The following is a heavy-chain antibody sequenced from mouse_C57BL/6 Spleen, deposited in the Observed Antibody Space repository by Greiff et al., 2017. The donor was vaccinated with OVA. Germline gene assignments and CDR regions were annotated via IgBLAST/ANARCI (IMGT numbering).Heavy chain of an antibody. CDR3: ARERLPGTRYYAMDY. D-gene: IGHD4-1*01. V-gene: IGHV3-6*01. Sequence: EVQLQESGPGLVKPSQSLSLTCSVTGYSITSGYYWNWIRQFPGNKLEWMGYISYDGSNNYNPSLKNRISITRDKSKNQFFLKLNSVTTEDTATYYCARERLPGTRYYAMDYWGQGTSVTVSS. J-gene: IGHJ4*01. CDR1: GYSITSGYY. CDR2: ISYDGSN.